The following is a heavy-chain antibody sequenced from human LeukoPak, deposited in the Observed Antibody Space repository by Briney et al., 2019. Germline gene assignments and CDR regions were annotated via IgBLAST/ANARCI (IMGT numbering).Heavy chain of an antibody. J-gene: IGHJ4*02. D-gene: IGHD3-22*01. V-gene: IGHV4-59*01. CDR1: GGSISSYY. CDR2: IYYSGST. CDR3: ARLLPPISNYDSSGYWGYFDY. Sequence: SETLSLTCTVSGGSISSYYWSWIRQPPGKGLEWIGYIYYSGSTTYNPSLKSRVTISLDTSKNQFSLRLSSMTAADTAVYYCARLLPPISNYDSSGYWGYFDYWGQGTLVTVSS.